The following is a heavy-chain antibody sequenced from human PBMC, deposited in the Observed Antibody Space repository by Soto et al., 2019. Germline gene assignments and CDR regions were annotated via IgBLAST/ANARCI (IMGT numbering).Heavy chain of an antibody. V-gene: IGHV1-69*12. CDR1: GGTFSSYA. J-gene: IGHJ3*02. CDR3: ARDDGGNSYRAFDI. Sequence: QVQLVQSGAAVKKPGSSVKVSCKASGGTFSSYAISWVRQAPGQGLEWMGGISPIFGTANYAQKCQGRVTITADESMSTANMGLSSLRSEDTAVYYCARDDGGNSYRAFDIWGQGTMVTVSS. CDR2: ISPIFGTA. D-gene: IGHD2-21*02.